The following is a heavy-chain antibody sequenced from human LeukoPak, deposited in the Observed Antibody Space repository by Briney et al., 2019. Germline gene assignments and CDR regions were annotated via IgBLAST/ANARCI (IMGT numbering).Heavy chain of an antibody. D-gene: IGHD5-12*01. CDR1: GFTVSDNY. V-gene: IGHV3-66*01. CDR2: LDSGGSA. CDR3: AREAYSGYDSLYNWFDP. J-gene: IGHJ5*02. Sequence: GGSLRLSCAASGFTVSDNYMSWFRQAPGKGLEWLSVLDSGGSAIYADSVRGRFTISRDNSKNTLHLQMNSLRAEDTAVYYCAREAYSGYDSLYNWFDPWGQGTLVTVSS.